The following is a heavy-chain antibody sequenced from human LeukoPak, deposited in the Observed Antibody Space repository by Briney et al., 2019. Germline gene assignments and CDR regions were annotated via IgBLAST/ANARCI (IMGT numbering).Heavy chain of an antibody. CDR3: ARQNTDYDFWSGYYYYYGMDV. V-gene: IGHV7-4-1*02. CDR1: GYTFTSYA. J-gene: IGHJ6*02. Sequence: ASVKVSCKASGYTFTSYAMNWVRQAPGQGLEWMGWINTNTGNPTYAQGFTGRFDFSLDTSVSTAYLQISSLKAEDTAVYYCARQNTDYDFWSGYYYYYGMDVWGQGTTVTVSS. CDR2: INTNTGNP. D-gene: IGHD3-3*01.